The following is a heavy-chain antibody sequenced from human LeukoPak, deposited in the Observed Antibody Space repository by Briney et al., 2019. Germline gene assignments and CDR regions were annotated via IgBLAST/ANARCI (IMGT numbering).Heavy chain of an antibody. J-gene: IGHJ4*02. CDR1: GGSISSSSYY. CDR2: IYYSGST. Sequence: SETLSLTCTVSGGSISSSSYYWGWIRQPPGKGLEWIGSIYYSGSTYYNPSLKSRVTISVDTSKNQFSLKLSSVTAADTAVYYCAKDSVFKTYYYGSGSYHPFDYWGQGTLVTVSS. D-gene: IGHD3-10*01. CDR3: AKDSVFKTYYYGSGSYHPFDY. V-gene: IGHV4-39*02.